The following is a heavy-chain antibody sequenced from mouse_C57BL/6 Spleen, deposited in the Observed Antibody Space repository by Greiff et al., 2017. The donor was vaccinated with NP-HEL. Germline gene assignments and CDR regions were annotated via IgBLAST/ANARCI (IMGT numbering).Heavy chain of an antibody. D-gene: IGHD2-10*02. V-gene: IGHV1-52*01. CDR2: IDPSDSDT. J-gene: IGHJ1*03. CDR3: ARPYGKDWYFGV. CDR1: GYTFTSYW. Sequence: VQLQQPGAELVRPGSSVKLSCKASGYTFTSYWMHWVKQRPIQGLEWIGNIDPSDSDTHYNQKFKDKATLTVDKSSSTAYMQLSSLTSEDSAVYYCARPYGKDWYFGVWGTGTTVTVSS.